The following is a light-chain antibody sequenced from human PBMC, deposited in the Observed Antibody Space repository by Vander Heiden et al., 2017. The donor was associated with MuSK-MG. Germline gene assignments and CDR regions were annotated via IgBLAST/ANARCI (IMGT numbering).Light chain of an antibody. J-gene: IGLJ2*01. Sequence: QSALTQPASVSGSPGQSITISCTGTSSDVGSYHFVSWYQQQPGKALIRMIYEVYKRPSGGSNRFSGVKSGNKAFLTISGLQAEDDSYYYCCSYTGSAMVFGGGTKLTVL. CDR3: CSYTGSAMV. CDR1: SSDVGSYHF. V-gene: IGLV2-23*02. CDR2: EVY.